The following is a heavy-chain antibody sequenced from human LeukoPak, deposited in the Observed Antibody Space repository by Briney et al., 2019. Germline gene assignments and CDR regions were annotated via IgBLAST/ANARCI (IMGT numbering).Heavy chain of an antibody. CDR1: GGSVSNYY. Sequence: SETLSLTCTVSGGSVSNYYWNWIRQSPGKGLEWIGYIYYTETSYNPSLKSRVTISADTSKNQFSLKLYSVTAADTAVYYCATRKLGNDYWGQGTLVTVSS. CDR3: ATRKLGNDY. D-gene: IGHD7-27*01. CDR2: IYYTET. J-gene: IGHJ4*02. V-gene: IGHV4-59*02.